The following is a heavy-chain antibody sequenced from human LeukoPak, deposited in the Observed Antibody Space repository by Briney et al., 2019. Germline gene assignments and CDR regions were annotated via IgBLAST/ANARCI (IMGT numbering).Heavy chain of an antibody. CDR2: ISSSSGYI. J-gene: IGHJ4*02. CDR3: ARDTARTGVFDY. CDR1: GFTFSSYN. V-gene: IGHV3-21*01. Sequence: GGSLRLSCAASGFTFSSYNMNWVRQAPGKGLEWVSSISSSSGYIYYADSVEGRFTISRDNAKNSLYLQMNSMRVEDTAVYYCARDTARTGVFDYWGQGTLVTVSS. D-gene: IGHD7-27*01.